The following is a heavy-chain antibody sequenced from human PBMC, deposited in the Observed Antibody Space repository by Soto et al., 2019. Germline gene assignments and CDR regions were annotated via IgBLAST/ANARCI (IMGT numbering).Heavy chain of an antibody. V-gene: IGHV1-69*04. Sequence: ASVKVSCKASGGTFSSYTISWVRQAPGQGLEWMGRIIPILGIANYAQKFQGRVTITADKSTSTAYMELSSLRSEDTAVYYCARDGTTMVRGVIIFYYFDYWGQGTLVTVSS. J-gene: IGHJ4*02. CDR1: GGTFSSYT. CDR3: ARDGTTMVRGVIIFYYFDY. D-gene: IGHD3-10*01. CDR2: IIPILGIA.